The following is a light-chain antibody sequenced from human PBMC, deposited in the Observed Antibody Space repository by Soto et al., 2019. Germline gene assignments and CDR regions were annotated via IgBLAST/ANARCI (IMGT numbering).Light chain of an antibody. CDR2: ATS. CDR3: QQGYSTQWT. Sequence: DIQMTQSPSSLSAPVGDRVSITCRASQDFRSYLNWYQQKPGKAPELLIYATSNLQSGVPPRFSASGSGTDFTLTISSLQPEDFATYYCQQGYSTQWTSGQGTKVEIK. J-gene: IGKJ1*01. V-gene: IGKV1-39*01. CDR1: QDFRSY.